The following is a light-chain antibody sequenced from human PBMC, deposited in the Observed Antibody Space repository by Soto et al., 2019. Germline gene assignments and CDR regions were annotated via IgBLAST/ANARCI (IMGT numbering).Light chain of an antibody. CDR1: QSVCSIY. J-gene: IGKJ4*01. V-gene: IGKV3-20*01. CDR2: GAS. CDR3: QQYGSSALT. Sequence: IVLTQSPSTLSLSPRERATLSCRVCQSVCSIYLAWYQQKRGQAPRLRIYGASRRATGIPDRFSGSGSGTDFTLTIRRLEPEDFAVYSCQQYGSSALTFGGRTEV.